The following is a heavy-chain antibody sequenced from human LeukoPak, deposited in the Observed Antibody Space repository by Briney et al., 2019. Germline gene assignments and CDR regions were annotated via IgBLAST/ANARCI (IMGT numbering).Heavy chain of an antibody. V-gene: IGHV1-46*01. CDR2: INCAGGST. CDR1: GYTFTSYY. Sequence: ASVKVSCKASGYTFTSYYIHWVRQATGQGLEWMGIINCAGGSTRYAQKVQGRVTMTRDTSTSTVYMELSSLRSEDTAVYYCAREGELLGGFDIWGQGTMVTVSS. J-gene: IGHJ3*02. D-gene: IGHD1-7*01. CDR3: AREGELLGGFDI.